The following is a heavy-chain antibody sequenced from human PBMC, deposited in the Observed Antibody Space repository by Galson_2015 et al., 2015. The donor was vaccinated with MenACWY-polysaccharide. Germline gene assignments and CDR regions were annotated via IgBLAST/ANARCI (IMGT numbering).Heavy chain of an antibody. V-gene: IGHV4-59*01. CDR2: IYYSGST. CDR3: ARSLSYQLQFHL. Sequence: SETLSLTCTVSGGSINSYYWSWIRQTPGKGLEWIGYIYYSGSTNYNPSLKSRVTISVDTSKNQFSLNLTSVTAADTAIYYCARSLSYQLQFHLSSQGTLVTVSS. J-gene: IGHJ5*02. D-gene: IGHD2-2*01. CDR1: GGSINSYY.